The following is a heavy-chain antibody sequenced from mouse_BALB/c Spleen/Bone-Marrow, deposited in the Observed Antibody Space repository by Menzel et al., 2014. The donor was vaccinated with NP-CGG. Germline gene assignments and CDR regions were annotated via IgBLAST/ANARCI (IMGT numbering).Heavy chain of an antibody. CDR1: GYTFTDHA. D-gene: IGHD2-14*01. V-gene: IGHV1-67*01. J-gene: IGHJ4*01. Sequence: QVQLKESGAKLVRPGVSVKISCKGSGYTFTDHAIHWVKRSHAKSLEWIGVISGYYGDAIYNQKFKDKATMTVDKSSSTAYMELARLTSEDSAIYYCARSGKVRNAMDYWGQGTSVTVSS. CDR2: ISGYYGDA. CDR3: ARSGKVRNAMDY.